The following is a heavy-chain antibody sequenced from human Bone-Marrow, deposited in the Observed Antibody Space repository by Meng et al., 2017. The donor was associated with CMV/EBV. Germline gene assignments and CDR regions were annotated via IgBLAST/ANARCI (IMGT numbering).Heavy chain of an antibody. D-gene: IGHD2-15*01. J-gene: IGHJ4*02. Sequence: VKVSCKTSGYTFANSYFHWVRQAPGQGLEWMTRINPSGDSITYAQKFQGRVTMTRDTSTTTVYLDLTSLTSEDTAVYYCVRDTPGEDKWNWGQGTLVTVSS. CDR1: GYTFANSY. CDR3: VRDTPGEDKWN. CDR2: INPSGDSI. V-gene: IGHV1-46*01.